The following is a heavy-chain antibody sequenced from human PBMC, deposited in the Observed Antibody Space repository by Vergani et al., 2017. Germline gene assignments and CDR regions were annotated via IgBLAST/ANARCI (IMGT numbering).Heavy chain of an antibody. Sequence: EVQLVESGGGLVQPGGSLRLSCAASGFTFSSYSMNWVRQAPGKGLEWVSYISSSSSTLYYADSVKGRFTISRDNAKNSLYLQMNSLRAEDTAVYYCARDRMTTVTNSPAVVYYYYGMDVWGQGTTVTVSS. J-gene: IGHJ6*02. V-gene: IGHV3-48*04. CDR1: GFTFSSYS. CDR3: ARDRMTTVTNSPAVVYYYYGMDV. CDR2: ISSSSSTL. D-gene: IGHD4-17*01.